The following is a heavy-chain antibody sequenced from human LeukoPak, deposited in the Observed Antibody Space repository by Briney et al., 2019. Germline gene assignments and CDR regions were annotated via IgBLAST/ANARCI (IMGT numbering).Heavy chain of an antibody. CDR3: ARASIVVVPAAIGLLAFDI. Sequence: SETLSLTCAVYGGSFSGYYWSWIRQPPGKGLEWIGEINHSGSTNYNPSLKSRVTISVDTSKNQFSLKLSSVTAADTAVYYCARASIVVVPAAIGLLAFDIWGQGTMVTVSS. CDR2: INHSGST. J-gene: IGHJ3*02. CDR1: GGSFSGYY. D-gene: IGHD2-2*02. V-gene: IGHV4-34*01.